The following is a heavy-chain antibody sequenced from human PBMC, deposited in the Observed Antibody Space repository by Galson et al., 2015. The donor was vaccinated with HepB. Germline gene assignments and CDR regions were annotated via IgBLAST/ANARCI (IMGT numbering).Heavy chain of an antibody. CDR3: TTVLYYDFWSGYPDY. Sequence: SLRLSCAASGFTFSNAWMNWVRQAPGKGLEWVGRIKSKTDGGTTDYAAPVKGRFTISRDDSKNTLYLQMSSLKTEDTAVYYCTTVLYYDFWSGYPDYWGQGTLVTVSS. CDR2: IKSKTDGGTT. J-gene: IGHJ4*02. V-gene: IGHV3-15*07. CDR1: GFTFSNAW. D-gene: IGHD3-3*01.